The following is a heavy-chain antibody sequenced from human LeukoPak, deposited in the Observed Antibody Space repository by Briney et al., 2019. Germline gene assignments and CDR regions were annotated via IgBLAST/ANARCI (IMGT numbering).Heavy chain of an antibody. CDR2: INPNSGGT. J-gene: IGHJ3*02. CDR1: GYTFTSYY. CDR3: ARLQEGVGGWYSSDAFDI. D-gene: IGHD6-19*01. V-gene: IGHV1-2*02. Sequence: ASVKVSCKASGYTFTSYYMHWVRQAPGQGLEWMGWINPNSGGTNYAQKFQGRVTMTRDTSISTAYMELSRLRSDDTAVYYCARLQEGVGGWYSSDAFDIWGQGTMVTVSS.